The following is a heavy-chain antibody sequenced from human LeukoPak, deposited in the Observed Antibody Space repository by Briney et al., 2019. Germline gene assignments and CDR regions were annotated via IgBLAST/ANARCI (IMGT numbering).Heavy chain of an antibody. CDR2: IYPGDSDT. CDR1: GYSFTSYW. Sequence: GESLKTSCKGSGYSFTSYWIGWVRQMPGKGLEWMGIIYPGDSDTRYSPSFQGQVTISADKSITTVYLQWTSLKASDTAMYYCFLPPAVVGYGMDVWGQGTTVTVSS. J-gene: IGHJ6*02. D-gene: IGHD2-2*01. CDR3: FLPPAVVGYGMDV. V-gene: IGHV5-51*01.